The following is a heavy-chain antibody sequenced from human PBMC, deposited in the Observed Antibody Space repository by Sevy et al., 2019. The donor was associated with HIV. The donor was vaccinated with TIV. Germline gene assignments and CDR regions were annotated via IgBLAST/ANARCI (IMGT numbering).Heavy chain of an antibody. Sequence: SETLSLTCTVSGGSIRSVNWWHWVRQPPGKGLEWIGEIYHSGSSNYNPSLKSRVTISVDNSKNQFSLKLSSVTAADTAVYYCARGEETPRGFDPWGQGTLVTVSS. D-gene: IGHD3-16*01. CDR3: ARGEETPRGFDP. CDR2: IYHSGSS. V-gene: IGHV4-4*02. CDR1: GGSIRSVNW. J-gene: IGHJ5*02.